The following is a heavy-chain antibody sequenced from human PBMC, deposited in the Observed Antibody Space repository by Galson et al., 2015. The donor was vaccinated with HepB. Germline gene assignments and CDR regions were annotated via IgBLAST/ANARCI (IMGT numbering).Heavy chain of an antibody. V-gene: IGHV1-18*01. J-gene: IGHJ4*02. CDR1: GYTLTSYG. Sequence: SVKVSCKASGYTLTSYGISWVRQAPGQGLEWMGWISAYNGNTNYAQKLQGRVTMTTDTSTSTAYMELRGLRSDDTAVYYCARVRTHNSRGFDYWGQGTLVTVSS. CDR2: ISAYNGNT. CDR3: ARVRTHNSRGFDY. D-gene: IGHD2/OR15-2a*01.